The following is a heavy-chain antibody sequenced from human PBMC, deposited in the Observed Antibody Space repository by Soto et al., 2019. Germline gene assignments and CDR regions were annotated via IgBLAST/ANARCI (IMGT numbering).Heavy chain of an antibody. CDR1: GGSFSGYY. D-gene: IGHD1-7*01. V-gene: IGHV4-34*01. Sequence: SETLSLTCAVYGGSFSGYYWSWIRQPPGKGLEWIGEINHSGSTNYNPSLKSRVTISVDTSKNQFSLKLSSVTAAYTAVYYCARGNWSYGYYDYYGMDVWGQGTTVTVSS. CDR2: INHSGST. CDR3: ARGNWSYGYYDYYGMDV. J-gene: IGHJ6*02.